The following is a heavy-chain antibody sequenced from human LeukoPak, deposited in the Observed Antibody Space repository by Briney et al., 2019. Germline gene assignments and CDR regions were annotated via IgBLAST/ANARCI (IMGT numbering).Heavy chain of an antibody. V-gene: IGHV3-23*01. Sequence: GGSLRLSCAASGFTFTNYAMSWVRQAPGKGLEWVSVISGSGDITFYADSVKGRFTISRDNAKNSLYLQMNSLRAEDTAIYYCTRVGYIDEGIDYWGQGTLVTVSS. CDR3: TRVGYIDEGIDY. J-gene: IGHJ4*02. CDR2: ISGSGDIT. CDR1: GFTFTNYA. D-gene: IGHD5-24*01.